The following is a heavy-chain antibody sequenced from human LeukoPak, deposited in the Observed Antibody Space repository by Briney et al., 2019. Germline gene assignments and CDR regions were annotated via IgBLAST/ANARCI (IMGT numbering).Heavy chain of an antibody. CDR3: ARRVLGLDYYYYGMDV. D-gene: IGHD6-19*01. J-gene: IGHJ6*02. V-gene: IGHV4-59*08. Sequence: SETLSLTCTVSGGSISSYYWSWIRQPPGKRLEWIGYIYYSGSTNYNPSLKSRVTISVDTSKNQFSLKLSSVTAADTAVYYCARRVLGLDYYYYGMDVWGQGTTVTVSS. CDR1: GGSISSYY. CDR2: IYYSGST.